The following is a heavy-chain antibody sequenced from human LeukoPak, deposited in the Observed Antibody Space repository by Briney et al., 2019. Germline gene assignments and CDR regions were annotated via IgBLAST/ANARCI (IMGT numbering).Heavy chain of an antibody. CDR3: VRDFGGDRTGCFDY. J-gene: IGHJ4*02. V-gene: IGHV3-7*01. CDR1: GFTFRSYW. CDR2: IKQDGSEK. D-gene: IGHD3-22*01. Sequence: GGSLRLSCAASGFTFRSYWMSWVRQAPGGGLGWVANIKQDGSEKYYVDSVKGRFTISRDNPKNSLYLPVSSLRAEDTAVYYCVRDFGGDRTGCFDYWGQGTWSPSPQ.